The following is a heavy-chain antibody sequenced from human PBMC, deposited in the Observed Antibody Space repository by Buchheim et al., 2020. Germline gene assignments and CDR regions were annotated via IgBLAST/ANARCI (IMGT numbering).Heavy chain of an antibody. CDR1: GFTFSDYW. V-gene: IGHV3-74*01. CDR3: ASAQFNYGWEIDY. CDR2: INSDGSST. Sequence: EVQLVESGGGLVQRGGSLRLSCAASGFTFSDYWMNWVRQASGKGLVWVSRINSDGSSTNYADSVKGRFTISRDHARNTLYLQMHFLRAEDTAVYYCASAQFNYGWEIDYWGQGTL. J-gene: IGHJ4*02. D-gene: IGHD3-10*01.